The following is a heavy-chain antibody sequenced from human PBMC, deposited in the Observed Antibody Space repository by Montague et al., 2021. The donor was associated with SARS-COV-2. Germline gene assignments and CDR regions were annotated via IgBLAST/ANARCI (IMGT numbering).Heavy chain of an antibody. CDR3: ATVTRMYGMDF. J-gene: IGHJ6*02. CDR1: GGPVSSGDCT. D-gene: IGHD4-17*01. V-gene: IGHV4-61*08. Sequence: SETLSLTCVVSGGPVSSGDCTWSWHRPSPGMGLVWLGYTYQSASDNPTLYLKSRVSISIDTNNYSFSLNLRSATAAATGLYDCATVTRMYGMDFWGQGTTVTVSS. CDR2: TYQSASD.